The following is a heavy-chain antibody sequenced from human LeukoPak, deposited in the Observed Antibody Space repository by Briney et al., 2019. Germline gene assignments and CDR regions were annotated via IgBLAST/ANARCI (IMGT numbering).Heavy chain of an antibody. CDR2: IKEDGSEK. CDR3: ARGGSSPY. J-gene: IGHJ4*02. D-gene: IGHD2-2*01. CDR1: GFIFSSYW. Sequence: GGSLRLSCAASGFIFSSYWMTWVRQVPGKGLEWVANIKEDGSEKNYVDSVKGRFTISRDNAENSLYLQMNSLKAEDTAVYYCARGGSSPYWGQGTLVTVSS. V-gene: IGHV3-7*04.